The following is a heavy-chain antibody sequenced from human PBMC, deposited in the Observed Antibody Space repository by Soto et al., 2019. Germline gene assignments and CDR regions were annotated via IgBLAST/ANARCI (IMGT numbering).Heavy chain of an antibody. V-gene: IGHV1-69*01. D-gene: IGHD4-17*01. CDR1: GGTFSSYA. J-gene: IGHJ4*02. Sequence: QVQLVQSGAEVKKPGSSVKVSCKASGGTFSSYAFSWVRQAPGQGLEWMGGIIPIFGTAKYAQRFQGRVTITADESTSTAYMELSSLRSEDTAMYYCASEGYGDYGKPFDYWGQGTLSTVSS. CDR3: ASEGYGDYGKPFDY. CDR2: IIPIFGTA.